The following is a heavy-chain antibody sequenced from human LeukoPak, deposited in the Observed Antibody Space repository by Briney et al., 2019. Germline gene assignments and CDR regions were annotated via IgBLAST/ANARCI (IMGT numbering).Heavy chain of an antibody. CDR1: GGTFGSYA. Sequence: SVRVSCKASGGTFGSYAISWVRQAPGQGLEWMGGIIPIFGTANYAQKFQGRVTITADESTSTAYMELSSLRSEDTAVYYCARGREIPAIGLDYWGQGTLVTVSS. CDR2: IIPIFGTA. CDR3: ARGREIPAIGLDY. V-gene: IGHV1-69*13. J-gene: IGHJ4*02. D-gene: IGHD5-18*01.